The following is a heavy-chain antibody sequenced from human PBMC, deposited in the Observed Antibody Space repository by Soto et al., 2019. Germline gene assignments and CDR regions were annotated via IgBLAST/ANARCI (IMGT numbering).Heavy chain of an antibody. CDR3: AKETYSGPLDY. D-gene: IGHD2-15*01. J-gene: IGHJ4*02. CDR1: GFTFSSYG. V-gene: IGHV3-30*18. CDR2: ISYDGSNK. Sequence: ESGGGVVPPGRSLRLSCAASGFTFSSYGMHWVRQAPGTGLEWVAVISYDGSNKYYADSVKGRFTISRDNSKNTLYLQMNSLRAEDTAVYYCAKETYSGPLDYWGQGTLVTVSS.